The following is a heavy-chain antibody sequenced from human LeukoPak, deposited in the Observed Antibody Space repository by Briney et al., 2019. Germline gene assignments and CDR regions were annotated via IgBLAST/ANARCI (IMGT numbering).Heavy chain of an antibody. CDR3: ARGYSGSGTYWLDP. CDR2: INHSGST. CDR1: GGSFSGYY. Sequence: SETLSLTCAVYGGSFSGYYWSWIRQPPGKGLEWIGEINHSGSTNYNPSLKSRVTISVDTSKNQFSLKLSSVTAADTAVYYCARGYSGSGTYWLDPWGQGTLVIVSS. D-gene: IGHD3-10*01. V-gene: IGHV4-34*01. J-gene: IGHJ5*02.